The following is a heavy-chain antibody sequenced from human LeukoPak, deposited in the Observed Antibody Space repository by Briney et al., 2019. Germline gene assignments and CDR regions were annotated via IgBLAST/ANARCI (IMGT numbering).Heavy chain of an antibody. CDR3: AKDFLVAAYDAFDI. CDR1: GFTFSSYS. J-gene: IGHJ3*02. Sequence: GGSLRLSCAASGFTFSSYSMNWVRQAPGKGLEWVSSISSSSSYIYYADSVKGRFTISRDNAKNSLYLQMNSLRAEDTAVYYCAKDFLVAAYDAFDIWGQGTMVTVSS. D-gene: IGHD2-15*01. CDR2: ISSSSSYI. V-gene: IGHV3-21*01.